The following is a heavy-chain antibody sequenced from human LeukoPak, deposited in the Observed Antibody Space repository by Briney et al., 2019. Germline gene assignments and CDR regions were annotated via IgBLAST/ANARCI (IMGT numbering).Heavy chain of an antibody. CDR3: ASYSSSSVAWDYFDY. Sequence: GGSLRLSCAASGFTFSSYSMNWVRQAPGKGLEWVSYISSSGSTIYYADSVKGRFTISRDNAKNSLHLQMNSLRAEDTAVYYCASYSSSSVAWDYFDYWGQGTLVTVSS. J-gene: IGHJ4*02. V-gene: IGHV3-48*01. CDR2: ISSSGSTI. CDR1: GFTFSSYS. D-gene: IGHD6-6*01.